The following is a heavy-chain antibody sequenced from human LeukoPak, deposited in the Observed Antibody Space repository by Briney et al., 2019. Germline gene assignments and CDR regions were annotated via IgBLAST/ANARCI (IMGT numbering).Heavy chain of an antibody. J-gene: IGHJ3*02. CDR2: IFYSGRT. Sequence: SETLSLTSTVSGGSVSSGSHYCSCIRQPPGKGLEWIGYIFYSGRTNYNPSLKSRVTISVDTSKNQFSLKLSSVTAADTAVYYCARERTNDGFDIWGQGKLLTLSS. V-gene: IGHV4-61*01. CDR3: ARERTNDGFDI. CDR1: GGSVSSGSHY. D-gene: IGHD1-7*01.